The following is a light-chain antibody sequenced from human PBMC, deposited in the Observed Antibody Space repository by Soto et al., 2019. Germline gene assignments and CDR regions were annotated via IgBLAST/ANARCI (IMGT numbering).Light chain of an antibody. CDR2: GAS. CDR3: QQYGSSPRYT. CDR1: QSVSSSY. Sequence: EIVLTQSPGTLSSTPGERATLSCRASQSVSSSYLAWYQQKPGQAPRLLIYGASSRATGIPDRFSGSGSGTDFTLTSSRLESEDFAVYYCQQYGSSPRYTFGQGTKLEIK. V-gene: IGKV3-20*01. J-gene: IGKJ2*01.